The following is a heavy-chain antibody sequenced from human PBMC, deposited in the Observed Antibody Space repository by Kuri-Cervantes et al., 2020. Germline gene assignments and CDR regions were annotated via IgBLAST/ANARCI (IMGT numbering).Heavy chain of an antibody. CDR1: GGSISSSYY. CDR2: VYYSVST. V-gene: IGHV4-39*02. Sequence: SETLSLTCSVSGGSISSSYYCGWIRQPPGEGLEWIGSVYYSVSTYYNPSLKSRVTISLDTSGNHFSLNLTSVTAAGTAVYYCARGRLRGAKSPEYFQHWGQGTLVTVSS. J-gene: IGHJ1*01. D-gene: IGHD4-17*01. CDR3: ARGRLRGAKSPEYFQH.